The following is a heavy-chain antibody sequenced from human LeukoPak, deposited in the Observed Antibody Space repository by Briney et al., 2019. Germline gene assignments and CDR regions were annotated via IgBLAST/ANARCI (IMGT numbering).Heavy chain of an antibody. V-gene: IGHV4-34*01. CDR2: INHSGST. CDR1: GGSFSGYY. J-gene: IGHJ6*03. CDR3: AKAYNSGSYGYMDV. Sequence: SETLSLTCAVYGGSFSGYYWSWIRQPPGKGLEWIGEINHSGSTNYNPSLKSRVTISVDTSKNQFSLKLSSVTAADTALYYCAKAYNSGSYGYMDVWGKGTTVTVSS. D-gene: IGHD3-10*01.